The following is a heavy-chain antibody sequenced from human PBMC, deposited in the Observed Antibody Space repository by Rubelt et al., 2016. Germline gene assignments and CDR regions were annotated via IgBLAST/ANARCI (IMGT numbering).Heavy chain of an antibody. CDR2: INHSGST. V-gene: IGHV4-34*01. D-gene: IGHD3-10*01. CDR3: ARGRVLLWFGDGMDV. Sequence: QVQLQQWGAGLLKPSETLSLTCAVYGGSFSGYYWSWIRQPPGKGLEWIGEINHSGSTNYNPSLKGRVTISVDTSKNQFSLKLSSVTAADTAVYYCARGRVLLWFGDGMDVWGQGTTVTVSS. CDR1: GGSFSGYY. J-gene: IGHJ6*02.